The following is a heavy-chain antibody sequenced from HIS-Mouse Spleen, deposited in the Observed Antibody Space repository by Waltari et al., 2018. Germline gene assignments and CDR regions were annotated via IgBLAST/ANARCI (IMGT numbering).Heavy chain of an antibody. CDR1: GFTFSSYG. CDR3: AREIPYSSSWYDWYFDL. V-gene: IGHV3-30*03. Sequence: QVQLVESGGGVVQPGRSLRLSCAASGFTFSSYGMHWVRQTPGKGVEWVAVISYDGSNKYYADAVKGRFTISRDNSKNTLYLQMNSLRAEDTAVYYCAREIPYSSSWYDWYFDLWGRGTLVTVSS. J-gene: IGHJ2*01. D-gene: IGHD6-13*01. CDR2: ISYDGSNK.